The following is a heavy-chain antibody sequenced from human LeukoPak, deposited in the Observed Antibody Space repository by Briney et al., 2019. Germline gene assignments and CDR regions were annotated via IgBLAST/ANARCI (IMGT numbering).Heavy chain of an antibody. J-gene: IGHJ5*02. D-gene: IGHD2-2*01. Sequence: TLSLTCDVSGGSITSGSFYWSWLRQPAGKTLEWVGRIYSSGTTTYNPSLKSRVTILMDTAKNQFSLRLSSVTAADTAVYFCARERLDLNARFDPWGQGALVTVYS. CDR3: ARERLDLNARFDP. CDR2: IYSSGTT. CDR1: GGSITSGSFY. V-gene: IGHV4-61*02.